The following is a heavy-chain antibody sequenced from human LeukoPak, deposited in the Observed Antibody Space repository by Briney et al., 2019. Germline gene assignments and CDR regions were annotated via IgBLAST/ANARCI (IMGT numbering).Heavy chain of an antibody. V-gene: IGHV3-23*01. CDR1: GFTFSSYA. J-gene: IGHJ4*02. D-gene: IGHD6-19*01. Sequence: GGSLRLSCAASGFTFSSYAMSWVRQAPGKGLEWVSAISGSGGSTYYADSVKGRFTISRDNSKNTLYLQMNSLRAEDTAVYYCAKDRPGIAVARRGFDYWGQGTLVTVSS. CDR3: AKDRPGIAVARRGFDY. CDR2: ISGSGGST.